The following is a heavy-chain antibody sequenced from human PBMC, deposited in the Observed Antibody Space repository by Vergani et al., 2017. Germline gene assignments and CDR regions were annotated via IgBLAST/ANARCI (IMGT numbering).Heavy chain of an antibody. D-gene: IGHD3-3*01. V-gene: IGHV3-72*01. Sequence: EVQLVESGGGLVQPGGSLRLSCAASGFTFSDHYMDWVRQAPGKGLEWVGRTRNKANSYTTEYAASVKGRFTISRDDSKNSLYRQMNSLKTEDTAVYYCARESLGYDFTTFYYYYYMDVWGKGTTVTVSS. CDR3: ARESLGYDFTTFYYYYYMDV. J-gene: IGHJ6*03. CDR1: GFTFSDHY. CDR2: TRNKANSYTT.